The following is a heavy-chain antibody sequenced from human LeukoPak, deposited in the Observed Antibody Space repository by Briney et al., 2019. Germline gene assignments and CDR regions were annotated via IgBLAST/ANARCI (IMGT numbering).Heavy chain of an antibody. D-gene: IGHD6-13*01. CDR2: IYYSGST. CDR1: GGSISSSSYY. CDR3: ARGVRIAAAGIGVHRFDP. Sequence: PSETLSLTCTVSGGSISSSSYYWGWIRQPPGKGLEWIGSIYYSGSTYYNPSLKSRVTISVDTSKNQFSLKLSSVTAADTAVYYCARGVRIAAAGIGVHRFDPWGQGTLVTVSS. J-gene: IGHJ5*02. V-gene: IGHV4-39*07.